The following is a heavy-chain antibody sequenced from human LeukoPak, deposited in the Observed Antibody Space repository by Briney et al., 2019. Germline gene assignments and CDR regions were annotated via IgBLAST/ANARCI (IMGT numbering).Heavy chain of an antibody. CDR1: GYTFTCYY. Sequence: ASVKVSCTASGYTFTCYYMHWVRQAPGPGLEWMGWINPNSGGTNYAQKFQGRVTMTRDTSISTAYMELSRLRSDDRAGYYCARGHCGGDCYPFDYWGQGTLVTVSS. J-gene: IGHJ4*02. D-gene: IGHD2-21*02. CDR2: INPNSGGT. V-gene: IGHV1-2*02. CDR3: ARGHCGGDCYPFDY.